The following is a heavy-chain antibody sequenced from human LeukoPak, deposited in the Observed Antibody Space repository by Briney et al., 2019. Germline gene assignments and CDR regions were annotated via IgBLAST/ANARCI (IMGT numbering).Heavy chain of an antibody. J-gene: IGHJ5*02. CDR3: ARENPITMVRGEGWFDP. CDR1: GFTFSTSW. Sequence: GGSLRLSCAASGFTFSTSWMTWVHQAPGKGLEWVSSISSSSSYIYYADSVKGRLTISRDNAKNSLYLQMNSLRAEDTAVYYCARENPITMVRGEGWFDPWSQGTLVTVSS. V-gene: IGHV3-21*01. D-gene: IGHD3-10*01. CDR2: ISSSSSYI.